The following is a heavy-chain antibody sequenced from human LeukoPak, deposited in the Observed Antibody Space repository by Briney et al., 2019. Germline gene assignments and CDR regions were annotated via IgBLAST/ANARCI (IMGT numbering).Heavy chain of an antibody. CDR3: ARGYYYDSSGYGYFDY. Sequence: GGSLRLSCAASGFTVSSNYMSWVRQAPGKGLEWVSVIYSGGSTFYADSVKGRFTISRDNSKNTLYLQMNSLRAEDTAVYYCARGYYYDSSGYGYFDYWGQGTLVTVSS. CDR1: GFTVSSNY. V-gene: IGHV3-53*05. D-gene: IGHD3-22*01. J-gene: IGHJ4*02. CDR2: IYSGGST.